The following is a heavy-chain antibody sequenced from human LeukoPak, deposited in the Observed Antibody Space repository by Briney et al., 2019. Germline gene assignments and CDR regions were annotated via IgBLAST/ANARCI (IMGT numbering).Heavy chain of an antibody. J-gene: IGHJ4*02. D-gene: IGHD2-8*01. V-gene: IGHV3-21*01. Sequence: GGSLRLSCAASGFTFSSYSMNWVRQAPGKGLEWVSSISSSSSYIYYADSVKGRFTISRDNAKNSLYLQMNSLRVEDTAVYYCARGGDCTNGVCLQYYFDYWGQGTLVTVSS. CDR1: GFTFSSYS. CDR3: ARGGDCTNGVCLQYYFDY. CDR2: ISSSSSYI.